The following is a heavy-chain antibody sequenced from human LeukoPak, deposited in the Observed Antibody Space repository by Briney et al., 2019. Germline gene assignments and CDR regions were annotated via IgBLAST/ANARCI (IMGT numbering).Heavy chain of an antibody. Sequence: PSETLSLTCTVSGGSISSGSYYWGWIRQPPGKGLEWIGSIYYSGSTNYNPSLKSRVTISVDTSKNQFSLKLSSVTAADTAVYYCARDRRSGYVSYYGMDVWGQGTTVTVSS. J-gene: IGHJ6*02. D-gene: IGHD5-12*01. CDR2: IYYSGST. V-gene: IGHV4-61*01. CDR1: GGSISSGSYY. CDR3: ARDRRSGYVSYYGMDV.